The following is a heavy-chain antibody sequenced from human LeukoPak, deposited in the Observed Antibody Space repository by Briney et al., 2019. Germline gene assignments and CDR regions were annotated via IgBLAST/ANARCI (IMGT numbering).Heavy chain of an antibody. J-gene: IGHJ4*02. CDR2: FSHSGRA. CDR1: GYSISSGYY. Sequence: PSETLSLTCTVSGYSISSGYYWGWIRQPPGKGLEWITSFSHSGRAYYNPSLKSRVTTSIDTSKNQFSLKLRSVTAADTAVYYCARDPGCSGASCPLDDWGQGTLVTVSS. CDR3: ARDPGCSGASCPLDD. D-gene: IGHD2-15*01. V-gene: IGHV4-38-2*02.